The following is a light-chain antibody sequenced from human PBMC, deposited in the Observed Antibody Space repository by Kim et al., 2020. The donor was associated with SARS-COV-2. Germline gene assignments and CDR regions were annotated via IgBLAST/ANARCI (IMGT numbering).Light chain of an antibody. Sequence: DIQMTQSPSSLSASVEDRVTISCQASQDIRISLKWYQQKPGKAPKLLIFDAANLETGVPSRFSGSGSGTDFTLTISSLQPEDFATYYCQQSHTAPLLTFGGGTKVDIK. V-gene: IGKV1-39*01. CDR3: QQSHTAPLLT. CDR2: DAA. CDR1: QDIRIS. J-gene: IGKJ4*01.